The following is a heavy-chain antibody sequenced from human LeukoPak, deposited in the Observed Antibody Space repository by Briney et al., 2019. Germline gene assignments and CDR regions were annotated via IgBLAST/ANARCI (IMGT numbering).Heavy chain of an antibody. CDR2: MNPNSGNT. CDR1: GYTFTSYD. D-gene: IGHD6-13*01. Sequence: ASVNVSCKASGYTFTSYDINWVRQATGQGLEWMGWMNPNSGNTGYAQKFQGRVTMTRNTSISTAYMELSSLRSEDTAVYYCARGGWQLVRHDAFDIWGQGTMVTVSS. J-gene: IGHJ3*02. V-gene: IGHV1-8*01. CDR3: ARGGWQLVRHDAFDI.